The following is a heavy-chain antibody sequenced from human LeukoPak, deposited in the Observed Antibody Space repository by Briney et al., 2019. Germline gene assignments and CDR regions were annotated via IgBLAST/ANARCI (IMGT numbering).Heavy chain of an antibody. CDR3: ARGPDSYSSSWYGFLTYFDY. CDR1: GDSVSSNSAA. Sequence: SQTLSLTCAISGDSVSSNSAAWNWIRQSPSRGLEWLGRTYYRSKWYNDYAVSVKSRITTNPDTSKNQFSLQLNSVTPEDTAVYYCARGPDSYSSSWYGFLTYFDYWGQGALVTVSS. CDR2: TYYRSKWYN. J-gene: IGHJ4*02. D-gene: IGHD6-13*01. V-gene: IGHV6-1*01.